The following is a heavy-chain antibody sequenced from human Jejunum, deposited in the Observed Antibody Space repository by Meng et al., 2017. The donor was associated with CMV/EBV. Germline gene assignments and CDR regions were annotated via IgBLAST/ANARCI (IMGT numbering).Heavy chain of an antibody. J-gene: IGHJ4*02. Sequence: QVQLVQSGAEVKKPGASVKVSCKASGYSFTTYAMHWVRQAPGQRLEWMGWINAGNGNTKYSEKFQSRVTITRDTAASTAYMELSSLRSEDTAVYYCARTGCSSSSCYDYWGQGTLGTVSP. V-gene: IGHV1-3*01. CDR3: ARTGCSSSSCYDY. CDR1: GYSFTTYA. CDR2: INAGNGNT. D-gene: IGHD2-2*01.